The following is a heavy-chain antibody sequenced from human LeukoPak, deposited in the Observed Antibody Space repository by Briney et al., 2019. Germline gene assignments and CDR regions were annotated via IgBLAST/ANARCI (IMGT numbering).Heavy chain of an antibody. D-gene: IGHD2-2*01. CDR2: IYPGDSDT. J-gene: IGHJ4*02. CDR1: GYSFTSYW. V-gene: IGHV5-51*01. Sequence: GESLKISCKRSGYSFTSYWIGWVRQMPGKGLEWMGIIYPGDSDTRYSPSFQGQVTISADKSISTAYLQWSSLKAADTAMYYCARHRGGDCSSTSCYGGGDYWGQGTLVTVSS. CDR3: ARHRGGDCSSTSCYGGGDY.